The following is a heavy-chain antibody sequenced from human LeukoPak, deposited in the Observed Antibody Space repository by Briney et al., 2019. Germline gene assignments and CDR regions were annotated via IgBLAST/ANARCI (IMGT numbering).Heavy chain of an antibody. Sequence: PGGSLRLSCAASGFTFSSYEMNWVRQAPGKGLERVSYISSSGSTIYYADSVKGRFTISRDNAKNSLYLQMNSLRAEDTAVYYCARARVVAIYYYYYMDVWGKGTTVTVSS. CDR3: ARARVVAIYYYYYMDV. J-gene: IGHJ6*03. V-gene: IGHV3-48*03. CDR2: ISSSGSTI. CDR1: GFTFSSYE. D-gene: IGHD3-22*01.